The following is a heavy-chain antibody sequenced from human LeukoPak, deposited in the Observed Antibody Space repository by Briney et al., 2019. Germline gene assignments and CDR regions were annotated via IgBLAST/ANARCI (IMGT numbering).Heavy chain of an antibody. CDR1: GYTFINYW. J-gene: IGHJ4*02. V-gene: IGHV5-51*01. CDR3: ARRQGCSSTSCPPDS. CDR2: IYPGDSDT. D-gene: IGHD2-2*01. Sequence: GESLKISCKGSGYTFINYWIGWVRQMPGKGLEWMGIIYPGDSDTRYSPSFQGQVTMSADKSINTAYLQWSSLKASDTAMYYCARRQGCSSTSCPPDSWGQGTLVTVSS.